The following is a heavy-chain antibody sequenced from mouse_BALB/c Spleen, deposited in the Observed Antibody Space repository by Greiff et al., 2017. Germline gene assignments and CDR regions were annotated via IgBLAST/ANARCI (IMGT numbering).Heavy chain of an antibody. J-gene: IGHJ3*01. CDR2: ISYSGST. D-gene: IGHD2-10*02. Sequence: ESGPGLVKPSQSLSLTCTVTGYSITSDYAWNWIRQFPGNKLEWMGYISYSGSTSYNPSLKSRISITRDTSKNQFFLQLNSVTTEDTATYYCARPYGKGYPAWFAYWGQGTLVTVSA. CDR3: ARPYGKGYPAWFAY. V-gene: IGHV3-2*02. CDR1: GYSITSDYA.